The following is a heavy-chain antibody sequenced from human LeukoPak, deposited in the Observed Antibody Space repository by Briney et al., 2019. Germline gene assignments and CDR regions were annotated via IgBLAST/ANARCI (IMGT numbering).Heavy chain of an antibody. V-gene: IGHV3-21*01. D-gene: IGHD3-22*01. CDR3: AREVVTDFDY. J-gene: IGHJ4*02. CDR2: ISSTSSFI. Sequence: PGGSLRLSCAASGFTFSSYSINWVRQAPGKGLEWVSCISSTSSFIYYADSVKGRFTVSRDNAKNSLYLQMNSLTAEDTAVYYCAREVVTDFDYWGQGTLVTVSS. CDR1: GFTFSSYS.